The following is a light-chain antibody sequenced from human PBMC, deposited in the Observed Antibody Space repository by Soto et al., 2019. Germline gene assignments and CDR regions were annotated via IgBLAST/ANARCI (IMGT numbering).Light chain of an antibody. J-gene: IGKJ1*01. Sequence: EIVLTQSPGTLSLSPGERATLSCRASQSVRSNYLAWYQQKPGQAPRLLLYNSSTRATGIPARFSGSGSGTDFTLTISRLEPEDFALYYCQQYRDLPQTFGQGTQVEIK. V-gene: IGKV3-20*01. CDR2: NSS. CDR3: QQYRDLPQT. CDR1: QSVRSNY.